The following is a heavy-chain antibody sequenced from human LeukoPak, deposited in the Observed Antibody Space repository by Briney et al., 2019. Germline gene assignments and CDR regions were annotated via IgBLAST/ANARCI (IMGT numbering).Heavy chain of an antibody. Sequence: GGSLRLSCAASGFTFSTYAMSWVRQAPGKGLEWVSGISGSGGSTYYADSVKGRFTISRDNSKNTLYLQMNSLRAEDTAVYYCARSRGPNAFGGVHDYWGQGTLVTVSS. CDR1: GFTFSTYA. V-gene: IGHV3-23*01. J-gene: IGHJ4*02. D-gene: IGHD3-16*01. CDR3: ARSRGPNAFGGVHDY. CDR2: ISGSGGST.